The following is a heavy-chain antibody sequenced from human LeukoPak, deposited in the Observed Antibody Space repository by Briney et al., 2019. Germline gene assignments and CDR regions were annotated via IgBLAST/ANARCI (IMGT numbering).Heavy chain of an antibody. CDR1: GYTFTGYY. CDR3: ARDGAYCSSTSCYPLGWFDP. J-gene: IGHJ5*02. Sequence: ASVKVSCKASGYTFTGYYMHWVRQAPGQGLEWMGWINPNSGGTNYAQKFQGRVTMTRDTSISTAYMELSRLRSDDTAVYYCARDGAYCSSTSCYPLGWFDPWGQGTLVTVSS. V-gene: IGHV1-2*02. CDR2: INPNSGGT. D-gene: IGHD2-2*01.